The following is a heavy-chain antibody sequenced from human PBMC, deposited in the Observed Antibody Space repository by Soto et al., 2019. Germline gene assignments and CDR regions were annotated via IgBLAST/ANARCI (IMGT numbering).Heavy chain of an antibody. D-gene: IGHD3-22*01. CDR1: GYTINDHY. V-gene: IGHV1-46*02. CDR2: TNPSAGSA. CDR3: ARQLYDPSGYYLDY. Sequence: PLNVSCTAAGYTINDHYIHCLSPAPRQGLEWMAVTNPSAGSASFPQKFQGRVTMTRDTSTSTAYMELNNLKSEDTAVYYCARQLYDPSGYYLDYWGQGTLVGVFS. J-gene: IGHJ4*02.